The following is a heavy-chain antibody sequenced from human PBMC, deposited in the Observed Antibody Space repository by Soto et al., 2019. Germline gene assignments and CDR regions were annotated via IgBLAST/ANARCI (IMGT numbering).Heavy chain of an antibody. V-gene: IGHV1-8*02. CDR3: ARMESFGSLNWFDP. J-gene: IGHJ5*02. CDR2: MNPGSGDT. D-gene: IGHD5-18*01. Sequence: ASVKVSCRASGYTFTNNDVSWVRQATGQGLEWMGWMNPGSGDTGYAQKFQGRVTMTRDISIATAYMELNSLTSEDTAIYYCARMESFGSLNWFDPWGQGTLVTVSS. CDR1: GYTFTNND.